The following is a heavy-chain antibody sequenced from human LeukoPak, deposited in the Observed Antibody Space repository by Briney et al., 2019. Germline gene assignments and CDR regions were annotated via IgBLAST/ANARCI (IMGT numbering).Heavy chain of an antibody. CDR2: IIPILGIA. CDR3: ARERYSSSSWRYYYYGMDV. J-gene: IGHJ6*02. V-gene: IGHV1-69*04. CDR1: GGTFSSYA. D-gene: IGHD6-6*01. Sequence: GASVKVSCKASGGTFSSYAISWVRQAPGQGLEWMGRIIPILGIANYAQKFQGRVPITADKSTSTAYMELSSLRSEDTAVYYCARERYSSSSWRYYYYGMDVWGQGTTVTVSS.